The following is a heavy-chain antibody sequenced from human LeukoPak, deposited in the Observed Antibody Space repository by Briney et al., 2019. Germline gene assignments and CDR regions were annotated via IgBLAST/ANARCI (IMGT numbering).Heavy chain of an antibody. CDR3: AREPGGVPADLDY. D-gene: IGHD2-2*01. J-gene: IGHJ4*02. V-gene: IGHV3-21*01. Sequence: PGGSLRLSCAASGFTSSSYSMNWVRQAPGKGLEWVSSISSSSSYIYYADSVKGRFTISRDNAKNSLYLQMNSLRAEDTAVYYCAREPGGVPADLDYWGQGTLVTVSS. CDR1: GFTSSSYS. CDR2: ISSSSSYI.